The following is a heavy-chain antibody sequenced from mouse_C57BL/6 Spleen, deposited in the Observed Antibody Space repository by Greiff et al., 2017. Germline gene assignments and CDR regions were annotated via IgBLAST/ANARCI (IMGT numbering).Heavy chain of an antibody. Sequence: QVQLQQPGAELVMPGASVKLSCKASGYTFTSYWMHWVKQRPGQGLEWIGEIDPSDSYTNYNQKFKGKSTLTVDKSSSTAYMQLSSLTSEDSAVYYCARWGYYGSSLAWFAYWGQGTLVTVSA. D-gene: IGHD1-1*01. J-gene: IGHJ3*01. CDR2: IDPSDSYT. CDR3: ARWGYYGSSLAWFAY. CDR1: GYTFTSYW. V-gene: IGHV1-69*01.